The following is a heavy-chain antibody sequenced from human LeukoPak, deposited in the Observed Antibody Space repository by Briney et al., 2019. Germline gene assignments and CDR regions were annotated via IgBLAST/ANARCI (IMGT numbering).Heavy chain of an antibody. CDR1: GGSIGSTNYY. V-gene: IGHV4-39*01. D-gene: IGHD6-19*01. CDR2: IYYSGST. Sequence: SETLPLTCTVSGGSIGSTNYYWGWIRQPPGKGLEWIANIYYSGSTYYNPSLKSRVTISVDTSKNQFSLRLNSVTAADTSIYYCARIPTNAVPSAHNGFDIWGQGTMLTVSS. J-gene: IGHJ3*02. CDR3: ARIPTNAVPSAHNGFDI.